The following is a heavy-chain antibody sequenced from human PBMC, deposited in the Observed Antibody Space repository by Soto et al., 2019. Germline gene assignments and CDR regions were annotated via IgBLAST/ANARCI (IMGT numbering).Heavy chain of an antibody. Sequence: EVQLLESGGGLVQPGGSLRLSCAASAFSFSNYAMTWVRQAPGKGLEWVSLISGSGDSPYYADSVKGRFTISRDNSKNTLYQQMNSLRAEDTAVYYCAKATYYYDSSSYYSIYFDSWGQGTLVTVSS. CDR3: AKATYYYDSSSYYSIYFDS. D-gene: IGHD3-22*01. J-gene: IGHJ4*02. V-gene: IGHV3-23*01. CDR2: ISGSGDSP. CDR1: AFSFSNYA.